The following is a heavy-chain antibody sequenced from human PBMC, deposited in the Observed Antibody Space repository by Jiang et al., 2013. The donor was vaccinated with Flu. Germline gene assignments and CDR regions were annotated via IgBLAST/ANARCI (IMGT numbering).Heavy chain of an antibody. CDR3: ARDNRPSGYYPPSVVYFDY. D-gene: IGHD3-22*01. V-gene: IGHV1-69*01. Sequence: CKASGGTFNNYAFSWVRQAPGQGLEWMGGIIPIFGSAKYAQRFQGRVTITADESTNTAYMELSSLRSEDTAVYYCARDNRPSGYYPPSVVYFDYWGQGTLVTVSS. CDR1: GGTFNNYA. CDR2: IIPIFGSA. J-gene: IGHJ4*02.